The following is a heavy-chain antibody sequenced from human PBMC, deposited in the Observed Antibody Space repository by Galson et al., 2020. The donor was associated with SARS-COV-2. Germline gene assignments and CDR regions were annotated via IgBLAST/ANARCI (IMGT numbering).Heavy chain of an antibody. CDR3: ARDLGVVPAAIRGQFDS. CDR1: GGSISSFY. CDR2: FYYSGNT. Sequence: ETSETLSLTCTVSGGSISSFYWSWLRHPPGKGLEWIGYFYYSGNTNYNPSLKNRVTISVDRSKNQFSLNLSSVTAADTAVYYCARDLGVVPAAIRGQFDSWGQGILVTVSS. D-gene: IGHD2-2*02. J-gene: IGHJ5*01. V-gene: IGHV4-59*01.